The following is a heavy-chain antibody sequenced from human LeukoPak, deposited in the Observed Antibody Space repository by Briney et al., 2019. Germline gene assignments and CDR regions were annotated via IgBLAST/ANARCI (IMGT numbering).Heavy chain of an antibody. CDR1: GGSISSSSYY. Sequence: SETLSLTCTVSGGSISSSSYYWGWIRQPPGKGLEWIGSIYYSGSTYYNPSLKSRVTISVDTSKNQFSRKLSSVTVADTAVYYCARRPARGWFDPWGQGTLVTVSS. CDR3: ARRPARGWFDP. J-gene: IGHJ5*02. V-gene: IGHV4-39*01. CDR2: IYYSGST. D-gene: IGHD1-14*01.